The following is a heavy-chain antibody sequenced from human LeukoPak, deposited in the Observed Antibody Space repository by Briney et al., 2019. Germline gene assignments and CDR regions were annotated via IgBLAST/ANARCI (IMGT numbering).Heavy chain of an antibody. CDR3: AKARGGFLEWLKLDY. D-gene: IGHD3-3*01. CDR1: GFTFSSYG. V-gene: IGHV3-23*01. Sequence: PGGSLRLSCAASGFTFSSYGMTWVRQAPGKGLEWVSTISGSGGTTYYADSVQGRLSISRDNSKNTLYLQMNSLRAEDTAVYYCAKARGGFLEWLKLDYWGQGTLVTVSS. CDR2: ISGSGGTT. J-gene: IGHJ4*02.